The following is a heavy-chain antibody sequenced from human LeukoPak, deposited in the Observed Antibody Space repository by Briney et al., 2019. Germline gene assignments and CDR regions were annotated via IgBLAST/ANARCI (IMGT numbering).Heavy chain of an antibody. Sequence: SETLSLTCTVSGGSISSSSYYWGWIRQPPGKGLEWIGSIYYSGSTYYNPSLKSRVTISVDTSKNQFSLKVTSVTAADTAVYYCVVVVAANGGSWFDPWGQGTLVTVSS. CDR2: IYYSGST. CDR1: GGSISSSSYY. V-gene: IGHV4-39*07. CDR3: VVVVAANGGSWFDP. J-gene: IGHJ5*02. D-gene: IGHD2-15*01.